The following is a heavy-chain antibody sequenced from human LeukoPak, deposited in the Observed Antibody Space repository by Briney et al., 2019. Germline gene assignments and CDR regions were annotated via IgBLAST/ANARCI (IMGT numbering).Heavy chain of an antibody. CDR3: AKDGPTCSSNYMTYYYGMDV. V-gene: IGHV3-23*01. CDR2: ISGSGGST. CDR1: GFTFSSYA. D-gene: IGHD4-11*01. Sequence: GGSLRLSCAASGFTFSSYAMSWVRQAPGKGLEWVSAISGSGGSTYYADSVKGRFTISRDNSKNTLYLQMNSLRAEDTAVYYCAKDGPTCSSNYMTYYYGMDVWGQGTTVTVSS. J-gene: IGHJ6*02.